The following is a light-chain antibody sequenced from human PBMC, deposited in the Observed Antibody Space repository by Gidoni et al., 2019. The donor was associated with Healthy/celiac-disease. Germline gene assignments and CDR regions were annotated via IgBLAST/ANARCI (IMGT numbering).Light chain of an antibody. V-gene: IGKV3-11*01. Sequence: EIVLTQSPATLSLSPGERATLSCRASQSVSSYLAWYQQKPGQAPRLLIYDASNRATGIPARFSGSGSGTDFTLTISSLEPEDFAVYYCQQRSNWPPLTFGGEAKVEIQ. CDR2: DAS. CDR3: QQRSNWPPLT. CDR1: QSVSSY. J-gene: IGKJ4*01.